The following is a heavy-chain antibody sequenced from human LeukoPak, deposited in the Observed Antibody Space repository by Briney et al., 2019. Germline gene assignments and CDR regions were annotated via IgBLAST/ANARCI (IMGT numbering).Heavy chain of an antibody. V-gene: IGHV4-39*07. D-gene: IGHD2-8*01. Sequence: SETLSLTCTVSGGSISSRSYYWGWIRQPPGKGLEWIGSIYYSGNTYYNPSLKSRVTMSVATSKNQFSLKLSSVTAADTAVYYCARGYTNGVTQEVWLDPWGQGTLVTVSS. CDR3: ARGYTNGVTQEVWLDP. J-gene: IGHJ5*02. CDR1: GGSISSRSYY. CDR2: IYYSGNT.